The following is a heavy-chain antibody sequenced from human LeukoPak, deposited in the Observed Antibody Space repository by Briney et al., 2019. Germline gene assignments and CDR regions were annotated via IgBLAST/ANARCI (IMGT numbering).Heavy chain of an antibody. Sequence: SETLSLTCTLSGGSISTYYWSWSREPPGKGLEWIGEINHSVSTNYNPSLKSRVAISGHTSKNQFSLKLSSVTAADTAVYYCARYSYDYVWGSYAYWGQGTLVTVSS. D-gene: IGHD3-16*01. J-gene: IGHJ4*02. CDR3: ARYSYDYVWGSYAY. V-gene: IGHV4-34*01. CDR2: INHSVST. CDR1: GGSISTYY.